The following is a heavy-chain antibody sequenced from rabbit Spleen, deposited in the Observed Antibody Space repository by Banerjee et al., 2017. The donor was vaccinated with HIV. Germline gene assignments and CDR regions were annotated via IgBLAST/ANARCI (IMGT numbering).Heavy chain of an antibody. D-gene: IGHD1-1*01. CDR2: IDPVFGIT. CDR3: ARTPSSGYDYGSFSL. CDR1: GFTISSYY. J-gene: IGHJ4*01. Sequence: QLKESGGGLVQPGGSLKLSCKASGFTISSYYMNWVRQAPGKGLEWIGYIDPVFGITYYANWVNGRFTISSHNAQNTLYLQLNSLTAADTATYFCARTPSSGYDYGSFSLWGQGTLVTVS. V-gene: IGHV1S7*01.